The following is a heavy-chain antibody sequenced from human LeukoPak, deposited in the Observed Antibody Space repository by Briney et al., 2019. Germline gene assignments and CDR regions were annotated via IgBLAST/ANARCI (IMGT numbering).Heavy chain of an antibody. CDR3: ARQALGGYNDY. CDR1: GYTFTNYW. D-gene: IGHD5-24*01. V-gene: IGHV5-51*01. CDR2: IYSGDSDS. Sequence: GESLKISCKGSGYTFTNYWIGWVRQMPGKGLEWMGIIYSGDSDSRYSPSFQGQVTISADKSINTAYLQWSSLKASDTAIYYCARQALGGYNDYWGQGTLVTVSS. J-gene: IGHJ4*02.